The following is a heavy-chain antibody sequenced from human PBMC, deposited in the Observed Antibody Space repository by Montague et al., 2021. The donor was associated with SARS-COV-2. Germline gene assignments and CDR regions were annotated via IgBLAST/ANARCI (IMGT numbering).Heavy chain of an antibody. D-gene: IGHD4-17*01. V-gene: IGHV6-1*01. J-gene: IGHJ1*01. CDR2: TFYRSQWHT. Sequence: CAISGDSVSSDTAAWHWIRQSPSRGLEWLGRTFYRSQWHTDSAASVRIRISFSGDISKNQFSLHLNTVTPEDTAIYYCARDGDYGGTWYSFLQNWGQGTLVIVSS. CDR3: ARDGDYGGTWYSFLQN. CDR1: GDSVSSDTAA.